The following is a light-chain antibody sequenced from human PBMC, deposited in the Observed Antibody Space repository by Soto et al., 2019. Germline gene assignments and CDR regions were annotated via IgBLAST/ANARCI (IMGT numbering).Light chain of an antibody. CDR1: QSVSSN. V-gene: IGKV3-15*01. J-gene: IGKJ2*01. Sequence: EIVMTQSPATLSVSPGERATLSCRASQSVSSNLAWYQQKPGQAPRLLIYGASTRATGIPARLSGSGSGTEFTLTISSRQSEDFAVYYGQQHDKWPFTFGQGTKLDIK. CDR2: GAS. CDR3: QQHDKWPFT.